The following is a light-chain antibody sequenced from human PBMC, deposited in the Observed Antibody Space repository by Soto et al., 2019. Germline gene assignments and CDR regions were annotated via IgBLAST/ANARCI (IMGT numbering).Light chain of an antibody. V-gene: IGLV2-14*01. CDR1: SSDIGGSKY. CDR2: EVT. J-gene: IGLJ1*01. Sequence: QSALTQPASVSGSPGQSISISCTGTSSDIGGSKYVSWYQQHPGTAPKLLIYEVTYRPSGVSDRFSGSKSGNTASLTVSGLQAEDEAEYYCSSYTNINTRAGVFGTGTKLTVL. CDR3: SSYTNINTRAGV.